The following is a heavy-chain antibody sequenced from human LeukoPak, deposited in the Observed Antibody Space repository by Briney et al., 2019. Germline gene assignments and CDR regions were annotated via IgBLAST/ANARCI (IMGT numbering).Heavy chain of an antibody. J-gene: IGHJ6*04. Sequence: GGSLRLSCAASGFTVSSNYMSWVRQAPGKGLEWVSVIYSGGSTYYADSVEGRFTISRDNSKNTLYLQMNSLRAEDTAVYYCARTPGYCSGGSCYSGYYYGMDVWGKGTTVTVSS. CDR3: ARTPGYCSGGSCYSGYYYGMDV. D-gene: IGHD2-15*01. CDR2: IYSGGST. V-gene: IGHV3-53*01. CDR1: GFTVSSNY.